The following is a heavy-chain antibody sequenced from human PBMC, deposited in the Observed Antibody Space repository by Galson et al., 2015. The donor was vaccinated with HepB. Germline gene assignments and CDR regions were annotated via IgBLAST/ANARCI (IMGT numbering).Heavy chain of an antibody. J-gene: IGHJ4*02. CDR2: IRSKAHHYAA. Sequence: SLRLSCADSGFSVSGSAIHWVRQASGKGPEWIGRIRSKAHHYAAFYVPSLKGRFIVSSDDSKNMAYLHMMRLKTDHTAVYYCVRLGDPSDYSSRWGQGTLVTVSS. D-gene: IGHD6-13*01. CDR3: VRLGDPSDYSSR. CDR1: GFSVSGSA. V-gene: IGHV3-73*01.